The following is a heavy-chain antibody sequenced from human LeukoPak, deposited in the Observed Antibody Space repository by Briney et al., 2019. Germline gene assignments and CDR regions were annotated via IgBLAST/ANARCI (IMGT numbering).Heavy chain of an antibody. J-gene: IGHJ2*01. CDR1: EFTFSTYG. Sequence: GGSLRLSCAASSEFTFSTYGMHWVRQAPGKGLEWVAVIWSDGSKKYYGDSVKGRYTISRDNSKNMLYLQMNSLRAEDTAVYYCARDSSMGLDLWGRGTLVTVSS. CDR2: IWSDGSKK. D-gene: IGHD2-2*01. V-gene: IGHV3-33*01. CDR3: ARDSSMGLDL.